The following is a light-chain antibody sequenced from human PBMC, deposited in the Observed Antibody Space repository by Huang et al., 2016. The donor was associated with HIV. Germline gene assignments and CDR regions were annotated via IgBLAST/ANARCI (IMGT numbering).Light chain of an antibody. J-gene: IGKJ4*01. CDR2: AAS. Sequence: DIQMTQSPSSLSASVGDRVTITCRTSQSISSYLNWYQQKPGKAPKRLIYAASSLQSGVPSRFSVSGSGTDFTLTVSNLQPEDFAAYYCQQSYSTPLTFGRGTKVEIK. CDR1: QSISSY. CDR3: QQSYSTPLT. V-gene: IGKV1-39*01.